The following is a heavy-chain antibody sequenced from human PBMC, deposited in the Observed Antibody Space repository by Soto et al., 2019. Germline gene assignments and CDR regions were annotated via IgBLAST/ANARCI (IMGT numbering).Heavy chain of an antibody. D-gene: IGHD3-10*01. CDR1: GGSISSSSYY. CDR2: IYYSGRT. Sequence: SETLSLTCTVSGGSISSSSYYWGWIRQPPGKGLEWIGSIYYSGRTNYNPSLKSRLTISLDSAENQFSVRLTSVTAADTAVYYCASPTMVRRGVGAFDIWGQGTMVTVSS. V-gene: IGHV4-39*07. CDR3: ASPTMVRRGVGAFDI. J-gene: IGHJ3*02.